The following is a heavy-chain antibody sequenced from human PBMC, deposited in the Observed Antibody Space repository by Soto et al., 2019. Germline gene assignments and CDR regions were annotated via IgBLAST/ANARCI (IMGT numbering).Heavy chain of an antibody. CDR2: ISHDGVKK. D-gene: IGHD3-3*01. J-gene: IGHJ4*02. Sequence: GGSLRLSCAAARFSLSKYGIHWVRQAPGKGLEWVAVISHDGVKKYYANSLGGRFTISRDNSKNTVFLHMNSLRPEDTATYYCAKNRYLERFIPPLDYWGQGTPVTVSS. V-gene: IGHV3-30*18. CDR1: RFSLSKYG. CDR3: AKNRYLERFIPPLDY.